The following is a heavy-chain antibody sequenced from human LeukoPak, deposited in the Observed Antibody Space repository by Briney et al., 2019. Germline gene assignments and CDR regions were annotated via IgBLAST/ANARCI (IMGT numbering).Heavy chain of an antibody. Sequence: GGSLRLSCAASGFTFSSYGMTWVRQAPGKGLEWVSAVSGSGGSTYYADSVKGRFTISRDNSENTLYLQMNSLRAEDTAVYYCAKDEVGATFLAGAFDIWGQGTMVTVSS. CDR1: GFTFSSYG. CDR3: AKDEVGATFLAGAFDI. J-gene: IGHJ3*02. CDR2: VSGSGGST. V-gene: IGHV3-23*01. D-gene: IGHD1-26*01.